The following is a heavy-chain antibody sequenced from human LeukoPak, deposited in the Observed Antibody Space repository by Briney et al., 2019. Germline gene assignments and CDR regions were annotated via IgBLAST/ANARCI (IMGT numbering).Heavy chain of an antibody. CDR2: IYRGGTT. D-gene: IGHD6-19*01. J-gene: IGHJ4*02. CDR1: GFTISDKTNY. V-gene: IGHV3-53*01. CDR3: AKDPALFSIAVAGTSFDY. Sequence: GGSLRLSCAASGFTISDKTNYMSWVRQAPGKGLEWVSSIYRGGTTYYADSVKGRFIISRDIPKNTVYLQMYSLRAEDTAVYYCAKDPALFSIAVAGTSFDYWGQGTLVTVSS.